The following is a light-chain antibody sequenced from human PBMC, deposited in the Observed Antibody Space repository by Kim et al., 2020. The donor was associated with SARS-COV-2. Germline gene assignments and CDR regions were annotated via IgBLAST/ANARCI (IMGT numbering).Light chain of an antibody. CDR2: EVT. V-gene: IGLV2-18*02. CDR3: SSITRSGTYV. Sequence: QSTTTPCPGSGKVVVGYSSQVSWYQQPPGSAPKLVISEVTQRPSGVPHRFSGSKSGNTASLTISGLQAEDEADYYCSSITRSGTYVFGTGTKVTVL. CDR1: GKVVVGYSSQ. J-gene: IGLJ1*01.